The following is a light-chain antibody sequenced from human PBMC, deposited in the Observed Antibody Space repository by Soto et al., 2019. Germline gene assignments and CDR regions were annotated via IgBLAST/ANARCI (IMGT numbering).Light chain of an antibody. J-gene: IGKJ5*01. CDR2: GAS. Sequence: IVLTQSPATLSLSPGERATLSCRASQSVSSYLAWYQQKPGQAPRLIIYGASNTATGIPDRFSGSGSGTDFTLTISRLEPEDFAVYYCQQYGSSPITFGQGTRLEIK. CDR1: QSVSSY. V-gene: IGKV3-20*01. CDR3: QQYGSSPIT.